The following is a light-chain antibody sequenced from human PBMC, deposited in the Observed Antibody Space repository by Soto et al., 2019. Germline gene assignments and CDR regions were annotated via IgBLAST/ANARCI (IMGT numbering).Light chain of an antibody. CDR2: GAS. J-gene: IGKJ4*02. Sequence: EIVRTQSRPTRSVSKGDRVTLSCRASQSVDINLAWYQQRSGQAPRLLIYGASTRATDMPGRFSGSGSGTEFTLTISSLQSEDFAVYYCQQYKNWPRTFGRGTKV. CDR3: QQYKNWPRT. CDR1: QSVDIN. V-gene: IGKV3-15*01.